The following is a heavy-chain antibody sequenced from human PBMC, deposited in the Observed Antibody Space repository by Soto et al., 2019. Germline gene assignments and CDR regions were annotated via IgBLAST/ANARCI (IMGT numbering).Heavy chain of an antibody. D-gene: IGHD3-22*01. CDR3: ARDPEGYDSSGYPPPPDAFDI. J-gene: IGHJ3*02. V-gene: IGHV3-48*02. CDR2: ISSSSSTI. Sequence: GGSLRLSCAASGFTFSSYSMNWVRQAPGKGLEWVSYISSSSSTIYYADSVKGRFTISRDNAKNLLYLQMNSLRDEDTAVYYCARDPEGYDSSGYPPPPDAFDIWGQGTMVTVSS. CDR1: GFTFSSYS.